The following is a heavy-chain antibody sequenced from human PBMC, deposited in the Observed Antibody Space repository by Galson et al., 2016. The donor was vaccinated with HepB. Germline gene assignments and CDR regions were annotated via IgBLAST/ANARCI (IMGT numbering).Heavy chain of an antibody. CDR2: IYYRGTT. J-gene: IGHJ5*02. D-gene: IGHD3-3*01. CDR1: GGSITSGGHY. V-gene: IGHV4-31*03. Sequence: TLSLTCTVSGGSITSGGHYWSWIRQHPGKGLEWIGNIYYRGTTNYNPSLKSRITISVDTAKKQFSLNLSPVTAADTAVYYCAREGRSGSNPNFDPWGQGILVTVSS. CDR3: AREGRSGSNPNFDP.